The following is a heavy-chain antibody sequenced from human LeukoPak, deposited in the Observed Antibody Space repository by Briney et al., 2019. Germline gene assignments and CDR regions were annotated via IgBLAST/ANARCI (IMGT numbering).Heavy chain of an antibody. CDR3: AREGVNYYDSSGYYAVY. Sequence: SETLSLTCTVSGGSISSYYWSWIRQPPGKGLEWIGYIYYSGSTKYNPSLKSRVTISVDTSKNQFSLKLSSVTAADTAVYYCAREGVNYYDSSGYYAVYWGQGTLVTVSS. CDR2: IYYSGST. D-gene: IGHD3-22*01. J-gene: IGHJ4*02. CDR1: GGSISSYY. V-gene: IGHV4-59*12.